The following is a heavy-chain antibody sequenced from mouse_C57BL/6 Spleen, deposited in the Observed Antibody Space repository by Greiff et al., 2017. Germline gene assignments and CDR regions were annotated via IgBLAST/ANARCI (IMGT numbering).Heavy chain of an antibody. CDR3: ARSGGSRYAMDY. CDR1: GYTFTDYY. D-gene: IGHD1-1*01. Sequence: VQGVESGAELVRPGASVKLSCKASGYTFTDYYINWVKQRPGQGLEWIARIYPGSGNTYYNEKFKGKATLTAEKSSSTAYMQLSSLTSEDSAVYFCARSGGSRYAMDYWGQGTSVTVSS. V-gene: IGHV1-76*01. J-gene: IGHJ4*01. CDR2: IYPGSGNT.